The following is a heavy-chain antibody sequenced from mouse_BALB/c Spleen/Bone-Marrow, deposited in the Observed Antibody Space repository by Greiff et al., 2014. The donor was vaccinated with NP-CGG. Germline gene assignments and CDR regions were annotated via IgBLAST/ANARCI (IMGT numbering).Heavy chain of an antibody. J-gene: IGHJ1*01. CDR1: GFNIKDTY. D-gene: IGHD4-1*01. CDR2: IDPANGNT. CDR3: ARWGKLGRGYFDV. V-gene: IGHV14-3*02. Sequence: DVQLVESGAELVKPGASVKLSCTASGFNIKDTYMHWVKQRPEQGLEWIGRIDPANGNTKYDPKFQGKATITADTSSNTAYLQLSSLTSEDTAVYYCARWGKLGRGYFDVWGAGTTVTVSS.